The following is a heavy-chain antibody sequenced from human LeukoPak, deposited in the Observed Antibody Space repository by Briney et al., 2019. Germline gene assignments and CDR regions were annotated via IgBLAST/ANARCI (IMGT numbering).Heavy chain of an antibody. V-gene: IGHV3-33*01. CDR2: IWYDGSNK. CDR3: ARDRGGFNWFDP. CDR1: GFTFSSYG. Sequence: GGSLRLSCAASGFTFSSYGMHWVRQAPGKGLEWVAVIWYDGSNKYYADSVKGRFTISRDNSKNTLYLQMNSLRAEDTAVYYCARDRGGFNWFDPWGQGTLVTVPS. J-gene: IGHJ5*02. D-gene: IGHD3-10*01.